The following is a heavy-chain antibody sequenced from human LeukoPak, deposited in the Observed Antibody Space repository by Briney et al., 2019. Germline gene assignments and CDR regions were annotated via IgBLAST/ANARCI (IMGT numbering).Heavy chain of an antibody. D-gene: IGHD2-8*01. CDR1: GYTFTNYY. Sequence: ASVKVSCKASGYTFTNYYMHWVRQATGQGLEWMGWMNPNSGNTGYAQKFQGRVTMTRNTSISTAYMELSSLRSEDTAVYYCARRKKNGWFDPWGQGTLVTVSS. V-gene: IGHV1-8*02. CDR2: MNPNSGNT. J-gene: IGHJ5*02. CDR3: ARRKKNGWFDP.